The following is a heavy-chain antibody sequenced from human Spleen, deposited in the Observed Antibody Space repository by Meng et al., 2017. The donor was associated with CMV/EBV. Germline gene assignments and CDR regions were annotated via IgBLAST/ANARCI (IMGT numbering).Heavy chain of an antibody. J-gene: IGHJ1*01. V-gene: IGHV4-34*01. D-gene: IGHD6-13*01. Sequence: QRPGPPWGAGLLNPSATLSLTCAVYGGSFSGYFWSWIRQPPGKGLAWIGEINHRGSTNYNPSLKSRVTISVDTSKNQFSLKLSSVTAADTAVYYCASGFSSSWYGEYFQHWGQGTLVTVSS. CDR1: GGSFSGYF. CDR2: INHRGST. CDR3: ASGFSSSWYGEYFQH.